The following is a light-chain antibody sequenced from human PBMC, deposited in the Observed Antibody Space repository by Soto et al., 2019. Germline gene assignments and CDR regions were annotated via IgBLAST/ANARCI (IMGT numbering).Light chain of an antibody. CDR1: QSINSW. Sequence: DIQMTQSPSTLSASVGDRVTITCRASQSINSWLAWYQQKPGKAPKLLIYDASSLGSGVPSRFSGSGSGTDFTVTISSLQPDEFATYYCQHYNSYPLTFGQETKVDIK. CDR3: QHYNSYPLT. J-gene: IGKJ1*01. V-gene: IGKV1-5*01. CDR2: DAS.